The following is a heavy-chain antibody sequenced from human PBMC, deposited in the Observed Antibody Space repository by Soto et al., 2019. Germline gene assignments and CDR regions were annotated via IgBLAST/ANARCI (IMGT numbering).Heavy chain of an antibody. CDR3: TTDSYSSMVVVRFDN. V-gene: IGHV3-15*07. J-gene: IGHJ4*01. D-gene: IGHD2-15*01. CDR1: RFPFSNAW. Sequence: PGGSLRLSCAGSRFPFSNAWINWVRHVPGKGLEWVGRIKSRALGGTTDFAAPVRGRFAITRDDSRNVAYMQMNSLHTEDTAVYYCTTDSYSSMVVVRFDNWGHGSLVNVSS. CDR2: IKSRALGGTT.